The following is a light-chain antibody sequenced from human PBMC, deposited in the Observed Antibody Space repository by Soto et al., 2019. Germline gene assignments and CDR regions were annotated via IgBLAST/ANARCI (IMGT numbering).Light chain of an antibody. CDR3: QQRYNWPWT. Sequence: EIVLTQSPATLSFSPGETATLSCRASESVSNYLAGYHLKPGQAPRLVIFDAGSSATGMPARFSASGSGTDFTLTSSGLEPEDVAVYYCQQRYNWPWTFGQGTRVDIK. V-gene: IGKV3-11*01. CDR2: DAG. J-gene: IGKJ1*01. CDR1: ESVSNY.